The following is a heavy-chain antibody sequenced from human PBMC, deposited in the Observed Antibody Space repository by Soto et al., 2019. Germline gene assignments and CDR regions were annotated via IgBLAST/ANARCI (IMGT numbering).Heavy chain of an antibody. CDR3: ARVTYGDYLFDY. V-gene: IGHV1-69*13. CDR2: IIPIFGTA. D-gene: IGHD4-17*01. CDR1: GCTFSSYA. J-gene: IGHJ4*02. Sequence: GASVKVSCKASGCTFSSYAISWVRQAPGQGLEWMGGIIPIFGTANYAQKFQGRVTITADESTSTAYMELSSLRSEDTAVYYCARVTYGDYLFDYWGQGTLVTVSS.